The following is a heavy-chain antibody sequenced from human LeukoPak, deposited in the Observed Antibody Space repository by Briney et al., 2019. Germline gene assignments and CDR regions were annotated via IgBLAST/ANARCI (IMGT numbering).Heavy chain of an antibody. D-gene: IGHD5-18*01. Sequence: SETLSLTCTVSGGSISSYYWSWIRQPPGKGLEWIGYIYYSGSTNYNPSLKSRVTISVDTSKNQFSLKLSSVTAADTAVYYCARGETQLDGMDVWGQGTTVTVSS. CDR1: GGSISSYY. J-gene: IGHJ6*02. CDR3: ARGETQLDGMDV. V-gene: IGHV4-59*12. CDR2: IYYSGST.